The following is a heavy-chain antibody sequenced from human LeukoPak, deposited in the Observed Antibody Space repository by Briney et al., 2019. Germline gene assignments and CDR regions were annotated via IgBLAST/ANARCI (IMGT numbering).Heavy chain of an antibody. CDR1: GGSISSGSYY. CDR3: ARETDDSSGYSYPYYYYGMDV. V-gene: IGHV4-61*02. D-gene: IGHD3-22*01. Sequence: SQTLSLTCTVSGGSISSGSYYRSWIRQPAGKGLEWIGRIYTSGSTNYNPSLKSRVTISVDTSKNQFSLKLSSVTAADTAVYYCARETDDSSGYSYPYYYYGMDVWGQGTTVTVSS. CDR2: IYTSGST. J-gene: IGHJ6*02.